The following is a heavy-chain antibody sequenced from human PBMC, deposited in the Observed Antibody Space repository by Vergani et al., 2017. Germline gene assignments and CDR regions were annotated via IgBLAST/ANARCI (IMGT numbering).Heavy chain of an antibody. Sequence: EVQLVESGGGLVQPGGSLKLSCAASGFTFSGSAMHWVRQASGKGLEWVGRIRSKANSYATAYAASVKGRFTISRDDSKNTAYLQMNSLKTEDTAVYYCAGGNWYFDLWGGGTLVTVSS. CDR2: IRSKANSYAT. CDR3: AGGNWYFDL. V-gene: IGHV3-73*01. CDR1: GFTFSGSA. D-gene: IGHD2-8*02. J-gene: IGHJ2*01.